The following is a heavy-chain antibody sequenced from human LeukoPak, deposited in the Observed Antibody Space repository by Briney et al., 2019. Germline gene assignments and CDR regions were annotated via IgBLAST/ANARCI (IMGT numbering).Heavy chain of an antibody. V-gene: IGHV4-38-2*01. CDR2: IYHSGST. CDR1: GYSISSGYY. CDR3: ARQSVVVVPAAVFDY. Sequence: PSETLSLTCAVSGYSISSGYYWGWIRQPPGKGLERIGSIYHSGSTYYNPSLKSRVTISVDTSKNQFSLKLSSVTAADTAVYYCARQSVVVVPAAVFDYWGQGTLVTVSS. D-gene: IGHD2-2*01. J-gene: IGHJ4*02.